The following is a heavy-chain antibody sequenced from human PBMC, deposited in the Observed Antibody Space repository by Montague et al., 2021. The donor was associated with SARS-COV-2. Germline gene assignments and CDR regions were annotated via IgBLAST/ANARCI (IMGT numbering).Heavy chain of an antibody. CDR2: TRHDESQR. CDR1: GFAFSLYS. Sequence: SLRLSWAASGFAFSLYSMPWVRQAPGKGLEWVAVTRHDESQRFYSDSVKGRVTISKDNSKNILYLQMNSLRREDTAVYHCARIGLGWSYGNGMDVWGQGTTVIVSS. J-gene: IGHJ6*02. CDR3: ARIGLGWSYGNGMDV. V-gene: IGHV3-30*04. D-gene: IGHD6-19*01.